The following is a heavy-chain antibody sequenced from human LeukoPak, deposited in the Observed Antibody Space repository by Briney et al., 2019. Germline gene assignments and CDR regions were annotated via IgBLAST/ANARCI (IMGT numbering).Heavy chain of an antibody. CDR3: AREESLTLDS. D-gene: IGHD1-14*01. CDR2: IFTSGST. CDR1: GGSISSASHY. V-gene: IGHV4-61*02. Sequence: SETLSLTCTVSGGSISSASHYWTWIRQPAGKGLEWIGRIFTSGSTDYNPSLKSRVTISVETSKNQFSLKLSSVTPADTAIYFCAREESLTLDSWGQEPWSPSPQ. J-gene: IGHJ5*01.